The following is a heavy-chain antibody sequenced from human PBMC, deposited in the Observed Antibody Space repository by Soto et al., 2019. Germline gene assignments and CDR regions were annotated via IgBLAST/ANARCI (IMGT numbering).Heavy chain of an antibody. J-gene: IGHJ4*02. V-gene: IGHV4-31*02. Sequence: TLSLTWTVSYFSLSYCGYHQNFNRHHPGKGLEWIGYIYYSGSTYYNPSLKSRVTISVDTSKNQFSLKLSSVTAADTAVYYCARDLCSGGSCYFDYWGQGTLVTVSS. CDR2: IYYSGST. CDR3: ARDLCSGGSCYFDY. D-gene: IGHD2-15*01. CDR1: YFSLSYCGYH.